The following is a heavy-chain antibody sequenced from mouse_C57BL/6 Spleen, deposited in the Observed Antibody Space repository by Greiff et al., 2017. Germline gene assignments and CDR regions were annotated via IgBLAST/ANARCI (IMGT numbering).Heavy chain of an antibody. D-gene: IGHD2-5*01. CDR2: IYPGSGNT. CDR3: ARRNSNYEGYYFDY. CDR1: GYTFTDYY. J-gene: IGHJ2*01. Sequence: VKLVESGAELVRPGASVKLSCKASGYTFTDYYINWVKQRPGQGLEWIARIYPGSGNTYYNEKFKGKATLTAEKSSSTAYMQLSSLTSEDSAVYFCARRNSNYEGYYFDYWGQGTTLTVSS. V-gene: IGHV1-76*01.